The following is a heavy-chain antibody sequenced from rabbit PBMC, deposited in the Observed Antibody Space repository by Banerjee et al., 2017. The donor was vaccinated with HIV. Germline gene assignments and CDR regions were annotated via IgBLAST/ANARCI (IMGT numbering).Heavy chain of an antibody. Sequence: QEQLEESRGGLVQPEASLTLTCTASGFDLSSYYYMCWVRQAPGKGPEWIACIYTGDGNTYYASWAKGRFTISKTSSTTVTLQMASLTAADTATYFCATNYAGSSYYATRLDLWGPGTLVTVS. V-gene: IGHV1S45*01. CDR3: ATNYAGSSYYATRLDL. D-gene: IGHD8-1*01. CDR2: IYTGDGNT. J-gene: IGHJ3*01. CDR1: GFDLSSYYY.